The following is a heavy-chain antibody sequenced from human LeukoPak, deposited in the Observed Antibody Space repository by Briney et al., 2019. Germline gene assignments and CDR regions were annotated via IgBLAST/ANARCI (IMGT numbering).Heavy chain of an antibody. CDR2: ISSSGSTI. D-gene: IGHD4-17*01. Sequence: GGSLRLSCAAPGFTFSSYGMNWVRQAPGKGLEGVSYISSSGSTIYYADSVKGRFTISRDNAKNSLYLQMNSLRAEDTAVYYCASHSEYGDYFDYWGQGTLVTVSS. J-gene: IGHJ4*02. V-gene: IGHV3-48*03. CDR1: GFTFSSYG. CDR3: ASHSEYGDYFDY.